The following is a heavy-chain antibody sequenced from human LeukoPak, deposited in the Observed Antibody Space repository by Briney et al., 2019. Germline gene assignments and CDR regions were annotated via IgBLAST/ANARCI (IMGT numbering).Heavy chain of an antibody. Sequence: GGSLRLSCAVSGFTFNNAWMSWVRQAPGKGLEWVSSISASGGNTFYADSVKGRFTISRDNSKNTLYLQMNNLRADDTAVYYCAKPGSGGYNVYFDYWGQGTLVTVSS. CDR3: AKPGSGGYNVYFDY. CDR1: GFTFNNAW. CDR2: ISASGGNT. J-gene: IGHJ4*02. D-gene: IGHD5-24*01. V-gene: IGHV3-23*01.